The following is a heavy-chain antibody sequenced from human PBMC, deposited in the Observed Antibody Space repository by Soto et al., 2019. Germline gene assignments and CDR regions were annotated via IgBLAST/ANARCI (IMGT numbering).Heavy chain of an antibody. D-gene: IGHD2-2*03. J-gene: IGHJ5*02. CDR2: IKEDGSEK. CDR3: ARLNGWGWFDP. Sequence: EVQLVESGGGLVQPGGSLRLSCAASGFTFSNYLMSWVRQAPGRGLEWVANIKEDGSEKYYVDSVKGRFTISRDNAKNSRYLQMNSLRAEDTGVYYCARLNGWGWFDPWGQGTLVTVSS. CDR1: GFTFSNYL. V-gene: IGHV3-7*01.